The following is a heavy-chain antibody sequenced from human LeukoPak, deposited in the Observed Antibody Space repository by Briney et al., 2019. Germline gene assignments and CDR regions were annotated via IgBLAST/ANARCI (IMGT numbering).Heavy chain of an antibody. CDR3: ARGARTTVKSVYYFDY. D-gene: IGHD4-17*01. V-gene: IGHV1-46*01. J-gene: IGHJ4*02. CDR1: GYTFTSYY. CDR2: INPSGGST. Sequence: ASVKVSCKASGYTFTSYYMHWVRQAPGQGLEWMGIINPSGGSTSYAQKFQGRVTMTRDTSTSTVYMELSSLRSEDTAVYYCARGARTTVKSVYYFDYWGQGTLVTVSS.